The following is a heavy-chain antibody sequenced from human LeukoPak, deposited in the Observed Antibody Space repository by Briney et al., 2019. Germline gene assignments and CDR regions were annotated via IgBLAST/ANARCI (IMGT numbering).Heavy chain of an antibody. V-gene: IGHV1-18*01. Sequence: ASVMVSCKSSGYTFTDYGISWVRQAPGQGLEWMGWISAYNGNTNYAQKLRGRVTMTTDTSTSTAYMELRSLRSDDTAVYFCSRSYYSSSWYYFDLWGQGTLVTVSS. CDR3: SRSYYSSSWYYFDL. J-gene: IGHJ4*02. D-gene: IGHD4-11*01. CDR2: ISAYNGNT. CDR1: GYTFTDYG.